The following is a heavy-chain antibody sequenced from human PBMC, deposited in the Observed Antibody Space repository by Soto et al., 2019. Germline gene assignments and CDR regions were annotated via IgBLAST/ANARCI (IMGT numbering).Heavy chain of an antibody. D-gene: IGHD3-10*01. J-gene: IGHJ4*02. CDR2: IYYSGSA. CDR3: ATAMVRGSDFDY. Sequence: PSETLSLTCAVYGGSFRSYYWSWIRQPPEKGLEWIGYIYYSGSANYNPSLKSRVTISVDTSKNQFSLKLNSVTAADTAVYYCATAMVRGSDFDYWGPGTLVTVSS. V-gene: IGHV4-59*08. CDR1: GGSFRSYY.